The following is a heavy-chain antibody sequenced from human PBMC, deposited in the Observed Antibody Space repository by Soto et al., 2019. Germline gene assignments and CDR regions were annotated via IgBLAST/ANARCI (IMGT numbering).Heavy chain of an antibody. Sequence: QVQLVESGGGVVQPGRSLRLSCAASGFTFSTHAMQWVRQAPGKGLECVAIVSFDGSNKYYADSVKGRFTISRDNSKNPLYLQMSRLTPARTAFVDCATVQTGITPAGGGRIDHWGKGTLVTVSS. CDR2: VSFDGSNK. V-gene: IGHV3-30-3*01. CDR1: GFTFSTHA. CDR3: ATVQTGITPAGGGRIDH. J-gene: IGHJ4*02. D-gene: IGHD6-13*01.